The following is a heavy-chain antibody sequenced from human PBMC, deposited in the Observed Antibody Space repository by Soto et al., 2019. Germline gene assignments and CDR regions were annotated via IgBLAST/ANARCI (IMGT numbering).Heavy chain of an antibody. V-gene: IGHV1-18*04. CDR2: ISGKTAKT. CDR1: GYTFTSYG. D-gene: IGHD2-2*01. J-gene: IGHJ6*02. CDR3: ARVPREIILVGMDV. Sequence: QVQLVQSGAEVKKPGASMKVSCKASGYTFTSYGISWVRQAPGQGLEWMGWISGKTAKTNYAQNLQGRVTITTDTSTSTAYMELRSLRSDDTAVYYCARVPREIILVGMDVWGQGTTVTVSS.